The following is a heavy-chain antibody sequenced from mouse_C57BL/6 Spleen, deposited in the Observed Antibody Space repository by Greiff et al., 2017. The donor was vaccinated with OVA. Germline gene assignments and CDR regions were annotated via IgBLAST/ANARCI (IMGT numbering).Heavy chain of an antibody. J-gene: IGHJ1*03. CDR3: ARDYYGSSEYFDV. V-gene: IGHV1-64*01. Sequence: QVQLKQPGAELVKPGASVKLSCKASGYTFTSYWMHWVKQRPGQGLEWIGMIHPNSGSTNYNEKFKSKATLTVDKSSSTAYMQLSSLTSEDSAVYYCARDYYGSSEYFDVWGTGTTVTVSS. CDR2: IHPNSGST. CDR1: GYTFTSYW. D-gene: IGHD1-1*01.